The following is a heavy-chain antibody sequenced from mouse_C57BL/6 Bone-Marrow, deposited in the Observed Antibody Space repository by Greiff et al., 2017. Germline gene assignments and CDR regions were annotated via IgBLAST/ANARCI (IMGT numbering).Heavy chain of an antibody. J-gene: IGHJ2*01. CDR2: IDPSDSYT. CDR3: ARSCSNAYFDY. D-gene: IGHD2-5*01. V-gene: IGHV1-69*01. Sequence: VKLQQPGAELVMPGASVKLSCKASGYTFTSYWMHWVKQRPGQGLEWIGEIDPSDSYTNYNQKFKGKSTLTVDKSSSTAYMQLSSLTSEDSAVYYCARSCSNAYFDYWGQGTTLTVSS. CDR1: GYTFTSYW.